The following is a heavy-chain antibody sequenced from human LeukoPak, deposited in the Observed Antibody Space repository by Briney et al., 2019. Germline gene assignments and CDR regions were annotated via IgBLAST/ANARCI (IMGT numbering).Heavy chain of an antibody. V-gene: IGHV3-7*01. CDR2: IKQDGSDS. CDR1: GFTFSSYW. CDR3: ARVLKPESGNCHSWAHDY. J-gene: IGHJ4*02. D-gene: IGHD3-10*01. Sequence: QSGGSLRLSCAASGFTFSSYWMSWVRQAPGKGLEWVANIKQDGSDSNYVDSVKGRFTISRDNAKNSLYLQMNSLRAEDTAVYYCARVLKPESGNCHSWAHDYWGQGTLVTVSS.